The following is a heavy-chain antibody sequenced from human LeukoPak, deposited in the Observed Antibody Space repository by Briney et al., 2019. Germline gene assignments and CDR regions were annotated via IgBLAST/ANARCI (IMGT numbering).Heavy chain of an antibody. V-gene: IGHV3-48*04. CDR2: ISGSSRTM. J-gene: IGHJ4*02. Sequence: GGSLRLSCAASGFTFSSYSMHWIRQAPGKGLEWVSYISGSSRTMYYADSVKGRFTISRDNAKYSLYLQMNSLRAEDTAVYYCARDLGLYDYGGNIDYWGQGTLVTVSS. D-gene: IGHD4-23*01. CDR1: GFTFSSYS. CDR3: ARDLGLYDYGGNIDY.